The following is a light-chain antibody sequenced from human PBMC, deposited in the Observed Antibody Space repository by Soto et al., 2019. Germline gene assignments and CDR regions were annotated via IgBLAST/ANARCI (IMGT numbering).Light chain of an antibody. CDR2: GAS. CDR3: QEYTYSPWT. CDR1: QSVSSGY. V-gene: IGKV3-20*01. Sequence: EVVLTQSPGTLSLSPGERATLSCRASQSVSSGYLGWYQQKPGQAPRLLIYGASSRATGIPDRFSGSGSGTDIYLTISRLEPEDFAVYFCQEYTYSPWTFGQGTKVEIK. J-gene: IGKJ1*01.